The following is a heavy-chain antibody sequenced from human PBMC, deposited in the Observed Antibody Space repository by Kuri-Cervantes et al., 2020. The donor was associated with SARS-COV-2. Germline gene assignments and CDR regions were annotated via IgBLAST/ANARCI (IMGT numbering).Heavy chain of an antibody. V-gene: IGHV4-4*07. CDR1: GGSISSYY. D-gene: IGHD1-26*01. J-gene: IGHJ3*02. CDR3: ARDKVLSWERGISEPAFDI. CDR2: IYTSGSA. Sequence: SETLSLTCTVSGGSISSYYWSWIRQPAGKGLEWIGRIYTSGSANYNPSLKSRVTMSVDTSKNQFSLKLSSVTAADTAVYYCARDKVLSWERGISEPAFDIWGQGTMVTVSS.